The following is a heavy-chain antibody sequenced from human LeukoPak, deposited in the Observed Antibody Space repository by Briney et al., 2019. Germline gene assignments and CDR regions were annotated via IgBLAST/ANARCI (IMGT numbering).Heavy chain of an antibody. CDR1: GFTFSAYA. Sequence: PGGSLRLSCEASGFTFSAYAMTWVRQASGKGLEWVSSIGSDNKPHYSESVKARFAISRDNSKNTLYVQMNSLSPEDTAVYYCARRGMTTVDFWGQGTLVTVSS. J-gene: IGHJ4*02. CDR2: IGSDNKP. V-gene: IGHV3-23*05. CDR3: ARRGMTTVDF. D-gene: IGHD4-17*01.